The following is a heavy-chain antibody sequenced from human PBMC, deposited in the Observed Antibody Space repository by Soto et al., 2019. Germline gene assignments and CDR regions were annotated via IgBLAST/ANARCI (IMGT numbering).Heavy chain of an antibody. V-gene: IGHV1-2*02. CDR2: INPKSGGT. Sequence: QVQLVQSEAEVKKPGASVKVSCTASGYSFTDYYLHWVRQAPGQGLEWLGWINPKSGGTNYAQRFEDRVNLTRDTSLGTAYLELTSLRSDDTAVYYCASVISPAGDYWGQGTLVTVSS. J-gene: IGHJ4*02. CDR3: ASVISPAGDY. CDR1: GYSFTDYY.